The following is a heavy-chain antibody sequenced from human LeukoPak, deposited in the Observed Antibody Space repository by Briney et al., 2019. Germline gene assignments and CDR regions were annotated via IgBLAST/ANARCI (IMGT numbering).Heavy chain of an antibody. CDR1: GLTFSSHA. V-gene: IGHV3-23*01. Sequence: PGGSLRLSCVASGLTFSSHAASWFRQAPGKGLEWVSTIGRGGTDTYYADSVRCRFTISKDSSKNTLQMNSLSAEDTAIYYCVKHSGGVYGDSDCWGQGVLVTVSS. J-gene: IGHJ4*02. D-gene: IGHD3-3*01. CDR3: VKHSGGVYGDSDC. CDR2: IGRGGTDT.